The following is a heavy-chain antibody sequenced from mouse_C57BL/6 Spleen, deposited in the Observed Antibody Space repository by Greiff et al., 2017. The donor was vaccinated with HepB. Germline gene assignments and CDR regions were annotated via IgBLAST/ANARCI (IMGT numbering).Heavy chain of an antibody. CDR2: FDPSDSYT. CDR3: ARSGDSSGY. CDR1: GYTFTSYW. J-gene: IGHJ2*01. D-gene: IGHD3-2*02. V-gene: IGHV1-69*01. Sequence: QVQLQQPGAELVMPGASVKLSCKASGYTFTSYWMHWVKQRPGQGLEWIGEFDPSDSYTNYNQKFKGKSTLTVDKSSSTAYMQLSSLTSEDSAVYYCARSGDSSGYWGQGTTLTVSS.